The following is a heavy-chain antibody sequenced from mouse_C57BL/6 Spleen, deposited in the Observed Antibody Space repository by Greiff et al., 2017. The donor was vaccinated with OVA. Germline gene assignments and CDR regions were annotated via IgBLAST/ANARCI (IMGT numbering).Heavy chain of an antibody. CDR2: IYPRSGNT. CDR1: GYTFTSYG. D-gene: IGHD3-2*02. Sequence: VQLKESGAELARPGASVKLSCKASGYTFTSYGISWVKQRTGQGLEWIGEIYPRSGNTYYNEKFKGKATLTADKSSSTAYMELRSLTSEDSAVYFCARAAQGRDYYAMDYWGQGTSVTVSS. J-gene: IGHJ4*01. V-gene: IGHV1-81*01. CDR3: ARAAQGRDYYAMDY.